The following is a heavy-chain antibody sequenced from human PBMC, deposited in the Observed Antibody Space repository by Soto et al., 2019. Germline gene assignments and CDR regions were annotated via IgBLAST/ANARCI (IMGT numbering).Heavy chain of an antibody. CDR1: GITVSSNY. CDR2: IYSGGST. V-gene: IGHV3-53*01. J-gene: IGHJ6*02. Sequence: PGGSLRLSGSPAGITVSSNYMSWVRQAPGKGLEWVSVIYSGGSTYYADSVKGRFTISRDNSKNTLYLQMNSLSAEDTAVYYCARARRRYSSGSYYYYGMDVWGQGTTVTVSS. D-gene: IGHD6-19*01. CDR3: ARARRRYSSGSYYYYGMDV.